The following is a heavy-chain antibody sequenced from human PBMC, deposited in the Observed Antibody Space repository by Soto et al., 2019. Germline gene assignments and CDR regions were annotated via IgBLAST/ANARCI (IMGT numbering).Heavy chain of an antibody. Sequence: QVQLVESGGGVVQPGRSLRLSCAASGFTFSSYAMHWVRQAPGKGLEWVAVISYDVNNKYYADSVKGRFTISRDNSKSPLYMQMNSLGPLDTALYFCAGARGYRTFQYGFHFDYWGQGSLVTIAS. CDR2: ISYDVNNK. D-gene: IGHD5-18*01. CDR1: GFTFSSYA. J-gene: IGHJ4*02. V-gene: IGHV3-30-3*01. CDR3: AGARGYRTFQYGFHFDY.